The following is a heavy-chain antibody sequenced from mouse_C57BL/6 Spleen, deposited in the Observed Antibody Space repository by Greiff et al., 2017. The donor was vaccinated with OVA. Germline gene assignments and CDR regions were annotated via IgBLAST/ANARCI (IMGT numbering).Heavy chain of an antibody. CDR2: IYPSDSET. CDR3: AREGPIYYDYGPFDY. J-gene: IGHJ2*01. CDR1: GYTFTSYW. Sequence: QVQLQQPGAELVRPGSSVKLSCKASGYTFTSYWMDWVKQRPGQGLEWIGNIYPSDSETHYNQKFKDKATLTVDKSSSTAYMQLSSLTSEDSAVYYCAREGPIYYDYGPFDYWGQGTTLTVSS. D-gene: IGHD2-4*01. V-gene: IGHV1-61*01.